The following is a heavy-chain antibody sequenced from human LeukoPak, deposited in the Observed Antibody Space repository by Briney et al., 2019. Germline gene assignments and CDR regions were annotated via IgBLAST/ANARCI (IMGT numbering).Heavy chain of an antibody. CDR3: ATQGPYSSSWYFDY. J-gene: IGHJ4*02. CDR1: GFTFSSYG. V-gene: IGHV3-30*03. Sequence: GGSLRLSCAASGFTFSSYGMHWVRQAPGKGLEWVAVISYGGSNKYYADSVKGRFTISRDNSKNTLYLQMNSLRAEDTAVFYCATQGPYSSSWYFDYWGQGTLVTVSS. CDR2: ISYGGSNK. D-gene: IGHD6-13*01.